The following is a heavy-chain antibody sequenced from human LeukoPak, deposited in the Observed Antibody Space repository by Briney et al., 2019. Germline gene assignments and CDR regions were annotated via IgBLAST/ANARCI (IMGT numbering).Heavy chain of an antibody. CDR1: GFPFSSYA. V-gene: IGHV3-23*01. D-gene: IGHD6-13*01. CDR3: AKIPNSISWYFDH. J-gene: IGHJ4*02. CDR2: IIASGDTT. Sequence: GGSLRLSCAATGFPFSSYAMSWFRQTPGKGLEWVSSIIASGDTTYYADSVKGRFTISRDNSKNTLYLQMSRLRAEDTAVYYCAKIPNSISWYFDHWGQGTLVTVSS.